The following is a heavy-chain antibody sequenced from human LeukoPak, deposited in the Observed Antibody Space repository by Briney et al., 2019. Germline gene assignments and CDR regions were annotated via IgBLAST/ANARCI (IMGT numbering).Heavy chain of an antibody. V-gene: IGHV5-10-1*01. D-gene: IGHD6-6*01. CDR1: GYSFTSYW. J-gene: IGHJ4*02. Sequence: GESLKISGKGSGYSFTSYWISWMRQMPGKGLEWMGRIDPSDSYTNYSPSFQGHVTISADKSISTAYLQWSSLKASDTAMYYCARHPTLVTARPYYFDYWGQGTLVTVSS. CDR3: ARHPTLVTARPYYFDY. CDR2: IDPSDSYT.